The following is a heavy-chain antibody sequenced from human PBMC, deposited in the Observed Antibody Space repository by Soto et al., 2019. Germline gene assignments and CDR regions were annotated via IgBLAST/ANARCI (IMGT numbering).Heavy chain of an antibody. V-gene: IGHV4-61*01. CDR3: ERVRDYLFDY. CDR2: IYYSGST. D-gene: IGHD4-17*01. Sequence: QVQLQESGPGLVKPSETLSLTCTVSGGSVSSGSYYWSWIRQPPGKGLEWIGYIYYSGSTNYNPSLKSRVTISVDTSKNQFSLKLSSVTAADTAVYYCERVRDYLFDYWGQGPLVTVSS. CDR1: GGSVSSGSYY. J-gene: IGHJ4*02.